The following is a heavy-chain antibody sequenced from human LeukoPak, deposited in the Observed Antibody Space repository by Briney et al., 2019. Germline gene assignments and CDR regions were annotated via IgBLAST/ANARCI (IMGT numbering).Heavy chain of an antibody. CDR1: GGSLSSYY. Sequence: PSETLSLTCTVSGGSLSSYYWSWIRQPPGKGLEWIGYIYYSGSTNYNPSLKSRVTISVDTSKNQLSLKLSFVTAADTAVYYCARTYYYGSGSYLLDYWGQGTLVTVSS. CDR3: ARTYYYGSGSYLLDY. J-gene: IGHJ4*02. V-gene: IGHV4-59*01. CDR2: IYYSGST. D-gene: IGHD3-10*01.